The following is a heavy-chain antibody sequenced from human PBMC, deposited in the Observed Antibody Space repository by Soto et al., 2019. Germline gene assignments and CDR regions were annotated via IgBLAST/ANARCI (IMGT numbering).Heavy chain of an antibody. CDR2: INSDGSST. CDR3: ARAGIVGATRYYYYGMDV. CDR1: GFTFSSYW. V-gene: IGHV3-74*01. Sequence: SGGSLRLSCAASGFTFSSYWMHWVRQAPGKGLVWVSRINSDGSSTSYADSVKGRFTISRDNAKNTLYLQMNSLRAEDTAVYYCARAGIVGATRYYYYGMDVWGQGTTVTVSS. D-gene: IGHD1-26*01. J-gene: IGHJ6*02.